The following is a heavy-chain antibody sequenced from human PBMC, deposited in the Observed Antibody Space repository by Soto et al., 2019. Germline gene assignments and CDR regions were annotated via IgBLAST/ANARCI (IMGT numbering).Heavy chain of an antibody. Sequence: ASVKVSCKASGYTFTGYYMHWVRQAPGQGLEWMGWINPNSGGTNYAQKFQGWVTMTRDTSISTAYMELSRLRSDDTAVYYCARDLSAGLTNIVVVVAATSSGMDVWGKGTTVTVSS. CDR2: INPNSGGT. CDR1: GYTFTGYY. J-gene: IGHJ6*04. D-gene: IGHD2-15*01. V-gene: IGHV1-2*04. CDR3: ARDLSAGLTNIVVVVAATSSGMDV.